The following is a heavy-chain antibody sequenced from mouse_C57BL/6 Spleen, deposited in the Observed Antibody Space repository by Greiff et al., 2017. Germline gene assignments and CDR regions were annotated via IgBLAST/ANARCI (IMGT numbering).Heavy chain of an antibody. V-gene: IGHV5-17*01. CDR3: ARQGTTVEAWFVY. J-gene: IGHJ3*01. Sequence: EVKLVESGGGLVKPGGSLKLSCAASGFTFSDYGMHWVRQAPEKGLEWVAYISSGSSTIYYADTVKGRFTISRDNAKNTLFLQMTSLRSEDTAMYYCARQGTTVEAWFVYWGQGTLVTVSA. CDR2: ISSGSSTI. D-gene: IGHD1-1*01. CDR1: GFTFSDYG.